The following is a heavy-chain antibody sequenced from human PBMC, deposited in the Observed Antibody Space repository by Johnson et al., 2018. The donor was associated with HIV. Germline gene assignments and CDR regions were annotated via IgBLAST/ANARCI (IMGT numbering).Heavy chain of an antibody. J-gene: IGHJ3*02. Sequence: VQLVESGGGLVQPGGSLRLSCAASGFTVSSNYMSWVRQAPGKGLEWVSGIKWSGGSTGYADSVKARFMISRDNAKNSLYLQMNSLRAGDTAVYFCSKEVIWGQGTMVTVSS. CDR3: SKEVI. CDR1: GFTVSSNY. V-gene: IGHV3-66*02. CDR2: IKWSGGST.